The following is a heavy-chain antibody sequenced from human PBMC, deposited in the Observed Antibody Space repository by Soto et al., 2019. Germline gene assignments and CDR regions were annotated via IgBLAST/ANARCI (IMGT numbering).Heavy chain of an antibody. CDR3: GIPGAPGHLDY. CDR1: GYSFSEMS. J-gene: IGHJ4*02. Sequence: GXSVKVASRVSGYSFSEMSMHWVRQTPEKGLEWMGSFDGEDGQTMYAQKFQGRVTMTEDTSADTAYMELSSLRSDDTAVYYCGIPGAPGHLDYWGQGSRVTVSS. V-gene: IGHV1-24*01. D-gene: IGHD3-10*01. CDR2: FDGEDGQT.